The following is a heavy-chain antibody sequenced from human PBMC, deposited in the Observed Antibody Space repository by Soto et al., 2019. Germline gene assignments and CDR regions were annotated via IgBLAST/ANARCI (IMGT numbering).Heavy chain of an antibody. CDR2: GYYSGST. CDR1: GTSMTGHF. V-gene: IGHV4-59*11. CDR3: ARGVYLSLVRTGWFDP. Sequence: QVQLQESGPRLVKASETLSLTCTVSGTSMTGHFWSWMRQPPGKGLEWIGYGYYSGSTLYNPSLKSRVTISLDTSKNHFSLRLSSVPSADTAVYYCARGVYLSLVRTGWFDPWGQGTLVTVSS. D-gene: IGHD3-10*01. J-gene: IGHJ5*02.